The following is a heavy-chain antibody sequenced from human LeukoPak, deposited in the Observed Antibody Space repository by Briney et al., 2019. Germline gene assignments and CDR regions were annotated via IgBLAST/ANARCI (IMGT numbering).Heavy chain of an antibody. Sequence: GGSLRLSCAASGFTFEDYTMHWVRQAPGKGLEWVSLITWDGGSIYYADSVKGRFTISRHNAKNSLYLHMNSLRAEDTAVYYCARDSQAYCSGGSCSMFDYWGQGSLVTVSS. J-gene: IGHJ4*02. D-gene: IGHD2-15*01. CDR1: GFTFEDYT. CDR3: ARDSQAYCSGGSCSMFDY. CDR2: ITWDGGSI. V-gene: IGHV3-43*01.